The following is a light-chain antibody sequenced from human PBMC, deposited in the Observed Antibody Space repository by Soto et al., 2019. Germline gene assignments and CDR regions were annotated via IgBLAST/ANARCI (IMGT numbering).Light chain of an antibody. J-gene: IGKJ4*01. CDR2: GAS. V-gene: IGKV3-20*01. CDR3: HQYASSPLT. CDR1: QSVGRNF. Sequence: EIVLTQSPGTLSLSPGERATLSCRASQSVGRNFLAWYQQKPGQAPRLLIYGASSRATGIPDRFSGSGSGTDFTLTISRLESEDFAVYYCHQYASSPLTFGGGTKVDIK.